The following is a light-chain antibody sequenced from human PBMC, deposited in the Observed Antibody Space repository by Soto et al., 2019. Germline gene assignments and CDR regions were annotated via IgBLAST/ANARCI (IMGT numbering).Light chain of an antibody. Sequence: DNQMTQSPSTLSASVGDRVTITCRASQTISTWMAWYQQKPGKAPKLLVYDASTLQSGVASRFSGSGSGTEFTLIISGLQPDDSATYYCQQYTNTNNPWMFGQGTKVDIK. J-gene: IGKJ1*01. CDR1: QTISTW. V-gene: IGKV1-5*01. CDR2: DAS. CDR3: QQYTNTNNPWM.